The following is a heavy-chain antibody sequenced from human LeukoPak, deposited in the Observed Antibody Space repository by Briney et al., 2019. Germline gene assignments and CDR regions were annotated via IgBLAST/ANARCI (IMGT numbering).Heavy chain of an antibody. CDR2: IYYSGNT. CDR3: ARHVGSGSYFDY. V-gene: IGHV4-39*01. CDR1: GGSISSSNLY. Sequence: SEILSLTCTVSGGSISSSNLYWGWIRQPPGKGLEWIGNIYYSGNTYYNPSLKSRVTISVDTSKNHYQFSLKLSSVTAADTAVYYCARHVGSGSYFDYWGQGTLVTVSS. D-gene: IGHD1-26*01. J-gene: IGHJ4*02.